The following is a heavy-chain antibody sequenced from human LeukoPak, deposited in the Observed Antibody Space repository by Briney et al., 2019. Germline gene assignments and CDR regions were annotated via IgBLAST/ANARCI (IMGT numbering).Heavy chain of an antibody. Sequence: PSQTLSLTCAVSGGSTSSGGYSWSWIRQPPGKGLEWIGFLYHSGNTYSSPSLRSRVTISVDRSQNQFSLKLSSVTAADTAVYYCARTGNDAFDIWGQRAMVTVSS. D-gene: IGHD7-27*01. CDR1: GGSTSSGGYS. CDR2: LYHSGNT. J-gene: IGHJ3*02. V-gene: IGHV4-30-2*01. CDR3: ARTGNDAFDI.